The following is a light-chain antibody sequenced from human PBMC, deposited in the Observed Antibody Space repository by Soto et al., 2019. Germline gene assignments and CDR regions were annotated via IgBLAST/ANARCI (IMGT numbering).Light chain of an antibody. CDR2: RNN. CDR3: AARDDSLSGHWV. V-gene: IGLV1-47*01. Sequence: QSVLTQPPSASGTPGQRVTISCSGSSSNIGSEYVVWYQHLPGTAPKLLIYRNNQRPSGVPDRFAGSKSGTSASLAISGLRSEDEADYYCAARDDSLSGHWVFGGRTKVTVL. J-gene: IGLJ3*02. CDR1: SSNIGSEY.